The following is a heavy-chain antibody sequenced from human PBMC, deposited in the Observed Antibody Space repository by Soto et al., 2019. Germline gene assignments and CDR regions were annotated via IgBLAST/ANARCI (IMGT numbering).Heavy chain of an antibody. D-gene: IGHD2-15*01. CDR1: GYTFTDYY. CDR2: INVNSGGT. J-gene: IGHJ4*02. V-gene: IGHV1-2*02. Sequence: ASVKVSCKASGYTFTDYYMHWLRQAPGQGLEWMGWINVNSGGTNYAQRFQGRVTMTRDTSISTGYMELSRLRSDDTAVYYCARVMTAAATDYWGQGTLVTVS. CDR3: ARVMTAAATDY.